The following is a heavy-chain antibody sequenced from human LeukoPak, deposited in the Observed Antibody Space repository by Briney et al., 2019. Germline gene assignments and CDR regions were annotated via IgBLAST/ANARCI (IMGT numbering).Heavy chain of an antibody. V-gene: IGHV4-34*01. D-gene: IGHD2-15*01. Sequence: PSETLSLTCAVYGGSFSGYYWSWIRQPPGKGLEWIGETNHSGSTNYNPSLKSRVTISVDTSKNQFSLKLSSVTAADTAVYYCARHIVVVVAAVDYGMDVWGQGTTVTVSS. CDR3: ARHIVVVVAAVDYGMDV. CDR1: GGSFSGYY. CDR2: TNHSGST. J-gene: IGHJ6*02.